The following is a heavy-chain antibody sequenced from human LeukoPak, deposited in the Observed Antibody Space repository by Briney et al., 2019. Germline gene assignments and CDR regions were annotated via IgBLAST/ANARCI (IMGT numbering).Heavy chain of an antibody. Sequence: PGGSLRLSCAASGFTFSSSAMSWVRQAPGKGLEWVSIVYSGGHTYYADSVKGRFTISRDKSKNTLYLQMSSLRAEDTAVYYCARGIRDCSRTTCYQPFDYWGQGALVTVSS. V-gene: IGHV3-23*03. CDR1: GFTFSSSA. CDR3: ARGIRDCSRTTCYQPFDY. CDR2: VYSGGHT. D-gene: IGHD2-2*01. J-gene: IGHJ4*02.